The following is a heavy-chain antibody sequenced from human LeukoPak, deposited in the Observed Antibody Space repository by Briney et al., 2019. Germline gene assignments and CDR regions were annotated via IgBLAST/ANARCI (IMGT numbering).Heavy chain of an antibody. V-gene: IGHV1-69*06. CDR1: GGTFSSYA. D-gene: IGHD2-2*01. Sequence: SVKVSCKASGGTFSSYAISWVRQAPGQGREWMGGIIPIFGTANYAQKFQGRVTITADKSTSTAYMELSSLRSEDTAVYYRARSLRYCSSTSCYVGGWDYYYYGMDVWGKGTTVTVSS. J-gene: IGHJ6*04. CDR3: ARSLRYCSSTSCYVGGWDYYYYGMDV. CDR2: IIPIFGTA.